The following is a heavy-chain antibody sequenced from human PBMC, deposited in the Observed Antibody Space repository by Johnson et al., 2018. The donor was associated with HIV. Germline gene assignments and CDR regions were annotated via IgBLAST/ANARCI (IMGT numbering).Heavy chain of an antibody. CDR1: GFTFEDFA. CDR3: AKDLVVINVRYAFHI. D-gene: IGHD3-22*01. V-gene: IGHV3-9*01. Sequence: VQLVESGGVVVQPGGSLRLSCAASGFTFEDFAMLWVRQVPGKGLEWVSGINWNSVTIEYADSGRGRFTVSRDNAKNSLFLQMNSLRAEDTALYYCAKDLVVINVRYAFHIWGQGTMVTVSS. CDR2: INWNSVTI. J-gene: IGHJ3*02.